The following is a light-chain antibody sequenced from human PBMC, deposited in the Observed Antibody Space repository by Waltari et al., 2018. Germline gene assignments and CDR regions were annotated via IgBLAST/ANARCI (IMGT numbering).Light chain of an antibody. CDR2: WAS. V-gene: IGKV4-1*01. Sequence: DIFMTQSPDSLAVSLGERVTIKCKSSQSVLDSPNNKNYLSWYQQRPGQSPKLLIYWASTREAGVPDRFTGSGSGAEFTLTINSLQAEDVAVYYCQQYYRLPFTFGPGTKVEI. J-gene: IGKJ3*01. CDR1: QSVLDSPNNKNY. CDR3: QQYYRLPFT.